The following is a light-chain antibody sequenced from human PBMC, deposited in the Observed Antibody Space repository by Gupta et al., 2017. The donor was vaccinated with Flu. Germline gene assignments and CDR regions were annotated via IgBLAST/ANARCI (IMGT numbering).Light chain of an antibody. CDR1: SGSIATTY. Sequence: NFMLTQPHSVSESPGKTVTISCTRTSGSIATTYVQWYQQRPGSSPTTVIYEENQRLSGVPDRFSGSIDSASTSASLKISGLKTEEEADYYCQSYDSLHSDWVFGGGTKMTVL. J-gene: IGLJ3*02. CDR3: QSYDSLHSDWV. V-gene: IGLV6-57*01. CDR2: EEN.